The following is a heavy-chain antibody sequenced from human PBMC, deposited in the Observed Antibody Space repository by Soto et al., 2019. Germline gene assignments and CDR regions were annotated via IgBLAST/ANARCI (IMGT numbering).Heavy chain of an antibody. CDR3: AKGDSGWYPVDY. D-gene: IGHD6-19*01. CDR2: ISWDGGST. CDR1: GFTFDDYT. J-gene: IGHJ4*02. Sequence: PGGSLRLSCAASGFTFDDYTMHWVRQAPGKGLEWVSLISWDGGSTYYADSVKGRFTISRDNSKNSLYLQMNSLRTEDTALYYCAKGDSGWYPVDYWGQGTLVTVSS. V-gene: IGHV3-43*01.